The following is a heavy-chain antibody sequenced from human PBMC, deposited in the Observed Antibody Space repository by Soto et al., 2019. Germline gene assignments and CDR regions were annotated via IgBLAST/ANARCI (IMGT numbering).Heavy chain of an antibody. J-gene: IGHJ4*02. CDR3: ARAHNQLLTSSYFDY. Sequence: QVQLVQSGAEVKKPGSSVKVSCKASGGTFSSYTISWVRQAPGQGLEWMGRIIPILGIANYAQKFQGRVTITADKSTSTSYMELSSLRSEDTAVYYCARAHNQLLTSSYFDYWGQGTLVTVSS. V-gene: IGHV1-69*02. CDR1: GGTFSSYT. CDR2: IIPILGIA. D-gene: IGHD2-2*01.